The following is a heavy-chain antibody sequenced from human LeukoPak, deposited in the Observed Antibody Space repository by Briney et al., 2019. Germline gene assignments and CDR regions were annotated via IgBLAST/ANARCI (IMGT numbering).Heavy chain of an antibody. CDR1: GFPFNSYS. V-gene: IGHV3-23*01. Sequence: GGSLRLSCDASGFPFNSYSMAWLHQAPGKGLEWVSIISGGGGTMTLYADSVKGRFRISRDDSKTTLYMQMSFLRAEDTGVYYCAARYCSRSRCSPLDYRGQGTRIIVSS. CDR3: AARYCSRSRCSPLDY. CDR2: ISGGGGTMT. D-gene: IGHD2-15*01. J-gene: IGHJ4*02.